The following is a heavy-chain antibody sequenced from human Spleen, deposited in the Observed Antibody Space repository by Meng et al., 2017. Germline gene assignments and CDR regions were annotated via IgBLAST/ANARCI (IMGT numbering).Heavy chain of an antibody. D-gene: IGHD6-13*01. Sequence: VERVRSGPEVKKPGASVKLSCKPSGYTFAADWIHWLRQAPGQGLEWMGRIDPNNDHTQYAQNFQGRVTMTSDTSISTVYMELNGLRSDDTAVYYCARDEDISAAGKLFGDYWGQGTLVTVSS. CDR1: GYTFAADW. CDR3: ARDEDISAAGKLFGDY. CDR2: IDPNNDHT. V-gene: IGHV1-2*06. J-gene: IGHJ4*02.